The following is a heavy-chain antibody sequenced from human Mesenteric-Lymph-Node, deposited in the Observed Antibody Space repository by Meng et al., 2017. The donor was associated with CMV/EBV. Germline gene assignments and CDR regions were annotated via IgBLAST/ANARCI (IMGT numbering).Heavy chain of an antibody. CDR1: GFTFGDYA. CDR3: ARGRWSIAARRGYYFDY. V-gene: IGHV4-59*12. Sequence: GSLRLSCTASGFTFGDYAMSWVRQAPGKGLEWIGYIYYSGSTNYNPSLKSRVTISVDTSKNQFSLKLSSVTAADTAVYYCARGRWSIAARRGYYFDYWGQGTLVTVSS. CDR2: IYYSGST. J-gene: IGHJ4*02. D-gene: IGHD6-6*01.